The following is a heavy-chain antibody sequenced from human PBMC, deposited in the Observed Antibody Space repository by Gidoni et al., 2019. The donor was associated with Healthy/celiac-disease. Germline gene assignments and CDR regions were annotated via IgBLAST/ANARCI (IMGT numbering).Heavy chain of an antibody. J-gene: IGHJ4*02. CDR3: ARGFGYYYY. V-gene: IGHV4-59*01. CDR2: ISYSGST. CDR1: GGSMSSYY. Sequence: GGSMSSYYWSWIRQPPGKGLEWIGYISYSGSTNYNPSLRSRITISSDTSKSQISLKVSSVTAADTAMYYCARGFGYYYYWGLGTLVTVSS. D-gene: IGHD3-10*01.